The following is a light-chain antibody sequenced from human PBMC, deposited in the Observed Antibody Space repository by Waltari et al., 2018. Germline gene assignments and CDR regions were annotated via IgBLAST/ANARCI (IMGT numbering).Light chain of an antibody. V-gene: IGLV2-14*03. CDR3: SSFTRTNSWV. CDR2: DVN. CDR1: SRDVGGSNY. Sequence: HSALAQPASVSGSPGQSITISCTGTSRDVGGSNYVSWYQQHPGKAPRLMIYDVNNRPSGVSNRFSGSKSGNTASLTISGLQAEDEADYYCSSFTRTNSWVFGGGTKLTVL. J-gene: IGLJ3*02.